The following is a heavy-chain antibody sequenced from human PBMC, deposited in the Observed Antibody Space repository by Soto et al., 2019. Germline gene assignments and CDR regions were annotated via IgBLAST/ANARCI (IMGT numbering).Heavy chain of an antibody. V-gene: IGHV4-39*01. CDR1: GGSISSSSYY. J-gene: IGHJ6*02. CDR3: ASLWVIYYYGMDV. D-gene: IGHD2-21*01. CDR2: IYYSGST. Sequence: PSETLSLTCTVSGGSISSSSYYWGWIRQPPGKGLEWIGSIYYSGSTYYNPSLKSRVTISVDTSKNQFSLKLSSVTAADRAVYQCASLWVIYYYGMDVWGQGTTVTVSS.